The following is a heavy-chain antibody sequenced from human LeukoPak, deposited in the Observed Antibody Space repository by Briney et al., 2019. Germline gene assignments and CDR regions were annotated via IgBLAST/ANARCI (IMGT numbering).Heavy chain of an antibody. Sequence: PSETLSLTCTVSGGSISGSSWSWIRQPAGKGLEWIGHINTSGSTINNPSLKSRVTLSQDTSKNQFALNLSSVTDADTAVYYCARGKEDSAMFDNWGHGILVTVSS. J-gene: IGHJ4*01. V-gene: IGHV4-4*07. CDR3: ARGKEDSAMFDN. CDR2: INTSGST. D-gene: IGHD1-26*01. CDR1: GGSISGSS.